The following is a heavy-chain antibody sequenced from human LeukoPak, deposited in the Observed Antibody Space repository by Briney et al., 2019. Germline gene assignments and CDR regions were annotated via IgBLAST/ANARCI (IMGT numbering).Heavy chain of an antibody. J-gene: IGHJ3*02. CDR2: ITGNGGST. D-gene: IGHD6-6*01. CDR3: ARDGIAARPSDASDI. Sequence: PGGSLRLSCAASGITFSSYAMSWVRQAPGKGLECISLITGNGGSTYYADSVKGRFTISRDNAKNTLYLQMNSLRAEDTAVYYCARDGIAARPSDASDIWGQGTMVTVSS. CDR1: GITFSSYA. V-gene: IGHV3-23*01.